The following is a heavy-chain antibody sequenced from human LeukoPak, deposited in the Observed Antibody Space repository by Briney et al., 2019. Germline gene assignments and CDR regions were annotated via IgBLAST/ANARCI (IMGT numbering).Heavy chain of an antibody. V-gene: IGHV3-7*01. CDR1: GFTFSSYW. D-gene: IGHD5-18*01. CDR3: ARGGQYSFY. J-gene: IGHJ4*02. Sequence: GGSLRLSCAASGFTFSSYWMNWVRQAPGKGLEGVANIKQDGRDKYYVDSVKGRFTTSRDNSKTSLYLQMNTLRAEDTAVYYCARGGQYSFYWGQGTLVTVSS. CDR2: IKQDGRDK.